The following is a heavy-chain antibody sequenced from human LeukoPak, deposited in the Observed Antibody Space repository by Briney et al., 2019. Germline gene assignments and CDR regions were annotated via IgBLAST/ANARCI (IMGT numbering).Heavy chain of an antibody. D-gene: IGHD1-26*01. CDR1: GFTFSYYA. CDR3: AKDRRGGSYPFDV. CDR2: ISGSGGST. V-gene: IGHV3-23*01. Sequence: GGSLRLSCAASGFTFSYYAVGWVRQAPEKGLEWVSAISGSGGSTYYADSVRGRFTISRDNSGNTLFPQMNSLRGEDSAIYYCAKDRRGGSYPFDVWGQGTLVTVSS. J-gene: IGHJ4*02.